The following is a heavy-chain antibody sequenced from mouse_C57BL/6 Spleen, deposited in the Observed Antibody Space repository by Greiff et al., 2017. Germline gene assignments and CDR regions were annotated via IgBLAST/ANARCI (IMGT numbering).Heavy chain of an antibody. CDR2: INPSNGGT. Sequence: QVQLQQPGTELVKPGASVKLSCKASGYTFTSYWMHWVKQRPGQGLEWIGHINPSNGGTNYNEKFKSKATLTVDKSSSRAYMQLSSLTSEDSAVYYGARGGYYDYGGDGYVDVWGTGTTVTVSS. CDR3: ARGGYYDYGGDGYVDV. D-gene: IGHD2-4*01. V-gene: IGHV1-53*01. CDR1: GYTFTSYW. J-gene: IGHJ1*03.